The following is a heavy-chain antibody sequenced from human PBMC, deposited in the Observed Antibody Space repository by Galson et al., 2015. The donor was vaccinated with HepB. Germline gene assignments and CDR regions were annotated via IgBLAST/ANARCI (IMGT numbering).Heavy chain of an antibody. CDR2: INYSSSTI. CDR3: VRDLRLMGAPTEGIDY. Sequence: SLRLSCAASGFIFSSYNMNWVRQTPGKGLEWLSYINYSSSTIYYADSVKGRFTISRDNAKNSLFLQMNSLRAEDTAVYYCVRDLRLMGAPTEGIDYWGQGTLVTVSS. V-gene: IGHV3-48*01. CDR1: GFIFSSYN. J-gene: IGHJ4*02. D-gene: IGHD1-26*01.